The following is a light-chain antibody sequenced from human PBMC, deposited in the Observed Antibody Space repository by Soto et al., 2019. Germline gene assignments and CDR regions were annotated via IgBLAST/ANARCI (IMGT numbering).Light chain of an antibody. J-gene: IGKJ4*01. CDR2: DAS. CDR3: QHRRNWPLT. CDR1: QSLSSY. V-gene: IGKV3-11*01. Sequence: EIVLTQSPATLSLSPGERAILSCRASQSLSSYLAWYQQKPGQAPRLLIHDASNRATGIPARFSGSGSGTDFTLTISSLEPEDFAVYYCQHRRNWPLTFGGGTKVEIK.